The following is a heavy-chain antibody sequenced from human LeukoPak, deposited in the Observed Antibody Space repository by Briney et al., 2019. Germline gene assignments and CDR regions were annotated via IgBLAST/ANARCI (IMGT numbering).Heavy chain of an antibody. J-gene: IGHJ4*02. CDR3: ARDVPSSSSGLMSDY. V-gene: IGHV4-4*02. Sequence: SETLSLTCAVSGGSISSSNWWSWVRQPPGKGLEWIGEIYHSGSTNYNPSLKSRVTISVDKSKNQFSLKLSSVTAADTAVYYCARDVPSSSSGLMSDYWGQGTLVTVSS. CDR2: IYHSGST. D-gene: IGHD6-6*01. CDR1: GGSISSSNW.